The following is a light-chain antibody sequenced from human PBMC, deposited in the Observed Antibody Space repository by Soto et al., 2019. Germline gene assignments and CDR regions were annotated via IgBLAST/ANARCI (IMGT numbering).Light chain of an antibody. Sequence: EIVLTQSPGTLSLSPGERATLSCRASQSVSSNYLAWYQHKPGQGPRLLIYAASSRATGIPNRFSGSDSGTDFTLTISRQEPEDFALYYCQKYGSAFTFGPGTKVEIK. CDR3: QKYGSAFT. CDR1: QSVSSNY. J-gene: IGKJ3*01. CDR2: AAS. V-gene: IGKV3-20*01.